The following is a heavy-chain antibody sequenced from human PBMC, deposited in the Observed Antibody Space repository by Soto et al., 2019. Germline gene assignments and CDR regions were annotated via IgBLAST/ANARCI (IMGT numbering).Heavy chain of an antibody. CDR1: GGSISSSSYY. CDR2: IYYSGST. D-gene: IGHD3-22*01. Sequence: SEILSLTCTVSGGSISSSSYYWGWIRQPPGKGLEWIGSIYYSGSTYYNPSLKSRVTISVDTSKNQFSLKLSSVTAADTAVYYCARSWITMIVVPTPDYFDYWGQGTLVTVSS. J-gene: IGHJ4*02. V-gene: IGHV4-39*01. CDR3: ARSWITMIVVPTPDYFDY.